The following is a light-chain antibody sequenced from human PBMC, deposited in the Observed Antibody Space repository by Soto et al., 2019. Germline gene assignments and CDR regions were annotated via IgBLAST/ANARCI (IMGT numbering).Light chain of an antibody. CDR1: QGIRDD. CDR3: LHHNSYPWR. V-gene: IGKV1-17*01. Sequence: DIQMTQSPSSLSASVGDRVTITCRASQGIRDDLGWYQQKPGKAPKRLIYDASSLQSGVPSRFRRSGPGTVFTLSISSLQPEDFATYYCLHHNSYPWRFGQGTKVEIK. CDR2: DAS. J-gene: IGKJ1*01.